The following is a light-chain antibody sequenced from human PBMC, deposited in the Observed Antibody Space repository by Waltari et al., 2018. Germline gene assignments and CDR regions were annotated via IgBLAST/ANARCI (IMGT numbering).Light chain of an antibody. CDR1: RSNIAAGSD. CDR2: GNT. CDR3: QSYDNSLTAWV. J-gene: IGLJ3*02. Sequence: QSVLTQPPSVSGAPGQRVTLSCTGRRSNIAAGSDVHWYKQLPGRAPKVLIYGNTNRPSGVPDRFSGSKSGTSASLAITGLQAEDEADYYCQSYDNSLTAWVFGGGTKLTVL. V-gene: IGLV1-40*01.